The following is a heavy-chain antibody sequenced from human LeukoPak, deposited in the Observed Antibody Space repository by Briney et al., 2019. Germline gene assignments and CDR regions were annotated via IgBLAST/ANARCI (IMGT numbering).Heavy chain of an antibody. J-gene: IGHJ4*02. CDR1: GFTFDDYA. V-gene: IGHV3-9*03. Sequence: GGSLRLSCAVSGFTFDDYAMHWVRQAPGKGLEWVSGISWNSGSIGYADSVKGRFTISRDNAKNSLYLQMNSLRPEDMALYYCVKSIYYDSSGPFDYWGQGTLVTVSS. CDR3: VKSIYYDSSGPFDY. D-gene: IGHD3-22*01. CDR2: ISWNSGSI.